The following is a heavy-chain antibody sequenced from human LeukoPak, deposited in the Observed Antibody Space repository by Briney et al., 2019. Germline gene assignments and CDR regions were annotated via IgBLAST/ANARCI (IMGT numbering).Heavy chain of an antibody. D-gene: IGHD3-9*01. J-gene: IGHJ6*02. CDR2: IWYDGSKK. Sequence: GGSLRLSRAASGFTFSNYGMHWVRQAPGKGLERVAVIWYDGSKKYYADFVKGRFTISRDNSKNTLYLQMNSLRAEDTALYYCAKDLASSRYYDIHCGMDVWGQGTTVTVSS. V-gene: IGHV3-33*06. CDR3: AKDLASSRYYDIHCGMDV. CDR1: GFTFSNYG.